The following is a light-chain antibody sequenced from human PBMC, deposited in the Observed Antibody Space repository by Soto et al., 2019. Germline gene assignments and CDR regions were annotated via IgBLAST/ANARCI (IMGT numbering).Light chain of an antibody. CDR2: AVS. Sequence: DIQMTQSPSSLSASVGDRVTITCRASQGISNYLAWYQQKPGKVPKLLIYAVSTLQSGVPSRFSGSGSGSDFTLTISSLQPEDVATYYCQKHNSVSLLTFGGGTKVEIK. J-gene: IGKJ4*01. CDR1: QGISNY. CDR3: QKHNSVSLLT. V-gene: IGKV1-27*01.